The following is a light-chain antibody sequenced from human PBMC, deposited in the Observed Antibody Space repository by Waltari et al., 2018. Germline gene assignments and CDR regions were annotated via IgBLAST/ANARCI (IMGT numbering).Light chain of an antibody. CDR1: QSVLYCSNNKNY. V-gene: IGKV4-1*01. J-gene: IGKJ3*01. CDR2: WAS. Sequence: DIVMTQSPDSLAVSLGERSPSHCKSSQSVLYCSNNKNYLAWYPQKPGQPPKLLIYWASTRESGVPDRFSGSGSGTDFTLTISSLQAEDVAVYYCQQFYSTPFTFGPGTKVDLK. CDR3: QQFYSTPFT.